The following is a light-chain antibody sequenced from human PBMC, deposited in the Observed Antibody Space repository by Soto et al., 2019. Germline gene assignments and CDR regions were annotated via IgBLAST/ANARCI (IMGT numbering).Light chain of an antibody. CDR3: QHRRSWPLIT. Sequence: EIVLTQSPATLSLSPGERATLSCRASQSVDSSLAWFQQKPGQAPRLLIYDASDRATGIPARFIGSGSGRDFTLTISSLEPEDFAVYYCQHRRSWPLITFGQGTRLEIK. V-gene: IGKV3-11*02. CDR2: DAS. CDR1: QSVDSS. J-gene: IGKJ5*01.